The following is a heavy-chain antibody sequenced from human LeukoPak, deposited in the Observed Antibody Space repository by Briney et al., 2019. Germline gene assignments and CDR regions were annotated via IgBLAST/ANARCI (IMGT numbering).Heavy chain of an antibody. CDR2: IGSSSDYI. CDR3: ARVVFSSRAPNMDV. CDR1: GFTFNTYT. D-gene: IGHD6-19*01. J-gene: IGHJ6*04. Sequence: GESLRLSCAASGFTFNTYTMNWVRQAPGNGLEWVSFIGSSSDYIYYADSVKGRFTISRDNAKKSLYLQMNSLRAEDTAVYYCARVVFSSRAPNMDVWGKGTTVTVSS. V-gene: IGHV3-21*01.